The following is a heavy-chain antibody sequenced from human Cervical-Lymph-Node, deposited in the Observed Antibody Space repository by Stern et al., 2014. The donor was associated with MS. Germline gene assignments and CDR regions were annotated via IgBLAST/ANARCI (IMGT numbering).Heavy chain of an antibody. CDR2: IGVGSGNT. V-gene: IGHV1-58*01. Sequence: QLVESGPEVKKPATSVKVSCKASGFTFTSSAVQWVRQARGPRLGRIGWIGVGSGNTNYAQKFQERVTITRDMSTSTAYMELSSLRSEDTAVYYCAAEPMYYSDSVGAFDIWGQGTMVTVSS. CDR3: AAEPMYYSDSVGAFDI. CDR1: GFTFTSSA. D-gene: IGHD3-22*01. J-gene: IGHJ3*02.